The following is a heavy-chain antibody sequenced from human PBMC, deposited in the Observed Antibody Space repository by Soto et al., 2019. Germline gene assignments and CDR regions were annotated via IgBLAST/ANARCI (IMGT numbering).Heavy chain of an antibody. Sequence: GGSLRLSCAASGFTFSSYGMHWVRQAPGKGLEWVAVISYDGSNKYYADSVKGRFTISRDNSKNMLYLQMNSLRAEDTAVYYCAKDKEVGWGQGTLVTVSS. J-gene: IGHJ4*02. V-gene: IGHV3-30*18. CDR3: AKDKEVG. CDR1: GFTFSSYG. CDR2: ISYDGSNK.